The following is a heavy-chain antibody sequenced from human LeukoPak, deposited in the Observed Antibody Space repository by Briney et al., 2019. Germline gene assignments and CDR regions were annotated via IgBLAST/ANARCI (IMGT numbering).Heavy chain of an antibody. Sequence: PGGSLRLSCAASGFTFSSYGMHWVRQAPGKGLEWVAVISYDGSNKYYADSVKGRFTISRDNSKNTLYLQMNSLRAEDTAVYYCAKFVTTVSNFDYWGQGTLVTVPS. J-gene: IGHJ4*02. CDR1: GFTFSSYG. CDR3: AKFVTTVSNFDY. CDR2: ISYDGSNK. D-gene: IGHD4-17*01. V-gene: IGHV3-30*18.